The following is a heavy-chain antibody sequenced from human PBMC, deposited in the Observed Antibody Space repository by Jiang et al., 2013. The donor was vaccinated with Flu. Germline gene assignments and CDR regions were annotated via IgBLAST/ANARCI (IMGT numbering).Heavy chain of an antibody. V-gene: IGHV4-39*01. CDR1: GDSISTSDYY. J-gene: IGHJ4*02. CDR3: ARHFCRRGPCYLDY. D-gene: IGHD2-15*01. CDR2: IDYSGST. Sequence: PGLVKPSETLSLTCTVSGDSISTSDYYWGWIRQPPGEGLEWIGSIDYSGSTYYNPSLRSRVTISVDTSKNQFSLKLSSVTAADAAVYYCARHFCRRGPCYLDYWGQGTLVTVSS.